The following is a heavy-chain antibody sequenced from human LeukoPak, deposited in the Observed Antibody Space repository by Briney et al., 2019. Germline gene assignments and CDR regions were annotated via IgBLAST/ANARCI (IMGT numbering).Heavy chain of an antibody. D-gene: IGHD5-18*01. Sequence: SVKVSCKASGGTFISYAISWVRQAPGQGLEWMGGIIPIFGTANYAQKFQGRVTITADESTSTAYMELSSLRSEDTAVYYCARGGYSYGREYYYYYGMDVWGQGTTVTVSS. CDR1: GGTFISYA. V-gene: IGHV1-69*13. CDR2: IIPIFGTA. CDR3: ARGGYSYGREYYYYYGMDV. J-gene: IGHJ6*02.